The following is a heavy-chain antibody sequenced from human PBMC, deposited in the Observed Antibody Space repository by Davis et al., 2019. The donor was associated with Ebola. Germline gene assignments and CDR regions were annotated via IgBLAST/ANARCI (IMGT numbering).Heavy chain of an antibody. V-gene: IGHV1-2*04. J-gene: IGHJ4*02. D-gene: IGHD1-26*01. Sequence: AASVKVSCKASGYTFTGFYIHWARQAPGQGLEWLGWINPNTGGTNLAQKFQGWVTMTRDTSISTAYMELQRLRSDDTAVYYCAKDREWELLYYFDYWGQGTLVTVSS. CDR2: INPNTGGT. CDR3: AKDREWELLYYFDY. CDR1: GYTFTGFY.